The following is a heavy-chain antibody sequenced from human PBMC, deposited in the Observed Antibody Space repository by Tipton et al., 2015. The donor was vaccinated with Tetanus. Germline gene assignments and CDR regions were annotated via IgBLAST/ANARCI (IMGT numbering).Heavy chain of an antibody. D-gene: IGHD6-6*01. CDR3: ARDHTRYSGSSVATFDI. CDR2: VYSNGNT. J-gene: IGHJ3*02. Sequence: TLSLTCSVSGGSLGGYYWSWIRQPPGKGLEYVGNVYSNGNTHYNPSLGTRFSISLDASKSQFSLQVDSVTAANAAVYYCARDHTRYSGSSVATFDIWGQGTMVTVSS. V-gene: IGHV4-59*01. CDR1: GGSLGGYY.